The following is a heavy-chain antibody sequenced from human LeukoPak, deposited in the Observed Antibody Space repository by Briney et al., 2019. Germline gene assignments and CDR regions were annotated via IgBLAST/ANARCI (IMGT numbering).Heavy chain of an antibody. CDR2: ISSTGFST. J-gene: IGHJ5*01. CDR3: TRGLTPAAAEFDF. CDR1: GFTFSTYA. Sequence: PGGSLRLSCASSGFTFSTYAMNWVRQAPGEGLEWVSTISSTGFSTYYGGSVRGRLTISRDNSKDTLYLQMNSLRADDTALYYCTRGLTPAAAEFDFWGQGTLVTVSS. V-gene: IGHV3-23*01. D-gene: IGHD2-2*01.